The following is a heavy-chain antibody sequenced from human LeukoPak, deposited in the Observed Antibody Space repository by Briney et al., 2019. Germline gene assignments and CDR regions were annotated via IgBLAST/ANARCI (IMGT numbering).Heavy chain of an antibody. J-gene: IGHJ4*02. V-gene: IGHV4-59*01. CDR1: GGSTSGYY. D-gene: IGHD1-26*01. CDR3: ARSVSSAIVGAYLDH. Sequence: KPSETLSLTCSVSGGSTSGYYWSWIRQPPGKGLEWIGYIYYSGSNNYNPSLESRVAISVDTSKNQFSLKLSFVTVADTAVYYCARSVSSAIVGAYLDHWGQGTLVTVSS. CDR2: IYYSGSN.